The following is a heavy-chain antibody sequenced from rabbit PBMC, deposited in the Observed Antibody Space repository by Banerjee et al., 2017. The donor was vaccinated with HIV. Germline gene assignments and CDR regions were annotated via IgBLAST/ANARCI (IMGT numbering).Heavy chain of an antibody. CDR1: GFSFSSSNW. CDR2: IFSGNTGTT. J-gene: IGHJ4*01. D-gene: IGHD3-1*01. Sequence: QEQLVESGGGLVKPGASLTLTCTASGFSFSSSNWIYWVRQAPGKGLEWIAYIFSGNTGTTDYATWAKGRFTISKTSSTTVTLQMTSLTAADTATYFCARDLVGYFNLWGPGTLVTVS. CDR3: ARDLVGYFNL. V-gene: IGHV1S45*01.